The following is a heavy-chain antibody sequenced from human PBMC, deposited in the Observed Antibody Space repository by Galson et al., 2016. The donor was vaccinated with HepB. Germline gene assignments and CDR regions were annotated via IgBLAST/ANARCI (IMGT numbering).Heavy chain of an antibody. D-gene: IGHD3-22*01. CDR3: ARMVEDSSGYYYFDY. CDR1: GYIFTTYI. V-gene: IGHV1-3*01. J-gene: IGHJ4*02. Sequence: SVKVSCKASGYIFTTYIIHWVRQAPGQRLEWMGWINAGNGNTKYSQNFQGRVTISRDTSATTAYMELSSLRSEDTAVYYCARMVEDSSGYYYFDYWGQGTLVTVSS. CDR2: INAGNGNT.